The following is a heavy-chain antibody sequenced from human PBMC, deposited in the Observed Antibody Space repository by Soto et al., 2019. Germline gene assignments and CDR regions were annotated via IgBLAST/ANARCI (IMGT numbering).Heavy chain of an antibody. CDR2: IYYSGST. D-gene: IGHD3-3*01. Sequence: SETLSLTCTVSGGSISSSSYYWGWIRQPPGKGLEWIGSIYYSGSTYYNPSLKSRVTISVDTSKNQFSLKLSSVTAADTAVYYCARVLITIFGVEDNDYYMDVWGKGTTVTVSS. V-gene: IGHV4-39*01. J-gene: IGHJ6*03. CDR1: GGSISSSSYY. CDR3: ARVLITIFGVEDNDYYMDV.